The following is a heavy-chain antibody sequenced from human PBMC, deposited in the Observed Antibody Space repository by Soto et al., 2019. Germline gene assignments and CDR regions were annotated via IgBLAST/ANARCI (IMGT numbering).Heavy chain of an antibody. CDR2: ISAYNGNT. V-gene: IGHV1-18*01. D-gene: IGHD2-2*01. J-gene: IGHJ5*02. CDR3: ARDLRDIVVVGNWFDP. CDR1: GYTFTSYG. Sequence: ASVKVSCKASGYTFTSYGISWVRQAPGQGLEWMGWISAYNGNTNYAQKLQGRVTMTTDTSTSTAYMELRSLRSDDTAVYYCARDLRDIVVVGNWFDPWGQGTLVTVS.